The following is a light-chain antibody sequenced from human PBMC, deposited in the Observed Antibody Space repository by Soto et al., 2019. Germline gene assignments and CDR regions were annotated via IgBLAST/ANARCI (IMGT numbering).Light chain of an antibody. Sequence: NFMLTQPLSVSESPGKTVTISCTCSSGSIDNNYVQWFQQRPGSAPTTVIYKDNQRPSGVPDRFSGSIDSSSNSASLHISGLKSEDEADYFCQSYYSSTVVFGGGTQLTVL. CDR1: SGSIDNNY. V-gene: IGLV6-57*04. J-gene: IGLJ2*01. CDR2: KDN. CDR3: QSYYSSTVV.